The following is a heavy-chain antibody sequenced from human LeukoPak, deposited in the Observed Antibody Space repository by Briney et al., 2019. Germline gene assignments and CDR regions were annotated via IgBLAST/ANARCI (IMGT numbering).Heavy chain of an antibody. Sequence: ASVKVSCKASGYTFTDYHMHWVRQAPGQGLEWMGWISAYNGNTNYAQKLQGRVTMTTDTSTSTAYMELRSLRSDDTAVYYCARPRNDYVWGSYRHDAFDIWGQGTMVTVSS. V-gene: IGHV1-18*04. D-gene: IGHD3-16*02. CDR3: ARPRNDYVWGSYRHDAFDI. CDR2: ISAYNGNT. CDR1: GYTFTDYH. J-gene: IGHJ3*02.